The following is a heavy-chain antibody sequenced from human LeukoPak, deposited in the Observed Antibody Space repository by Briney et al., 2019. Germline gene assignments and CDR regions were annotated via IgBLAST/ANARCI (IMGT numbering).Heavy chain of an antibody. J-gene: IGHJ5*02. Sequence: ASETLSLTCTVSGGSISSYYWSWIRQPPGKGLEWIGYIYYSGSTNYNPSLKSRVTISVDTSKNQFSLKLSSVTAADTAVYYCAREHCSSTSCYLNWFDPWAREPWSPSPQ. V-gene: IGHV4-59*01. D-gene: IGHD2-2*01. CDR1: GGSISSYY. CDR2: IYYSGST. CDR3: AREHCSSTSCYLNWFDP.